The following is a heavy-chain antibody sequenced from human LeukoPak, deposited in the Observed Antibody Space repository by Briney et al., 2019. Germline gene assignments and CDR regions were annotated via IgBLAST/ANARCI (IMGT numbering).Heavy chain of an antibody. V-gene: IGHV3-48*04. Sequence: GGSLRLSCAASGFTFSSYSMNWVRQAPGKGLEWVSYISSSSSTIYYADSVKGRFTISRDNAKNSLYLQMNSLRAEDTAVYYCARWVNNFDYWGQGTLVTVSS. CDR2: ISSSSSTI. J-gene: IGHJ4*02. CDR3: ARWVNNFDY. CDR1: GFTFSSYS. D-gene: IGHD4-23*01.